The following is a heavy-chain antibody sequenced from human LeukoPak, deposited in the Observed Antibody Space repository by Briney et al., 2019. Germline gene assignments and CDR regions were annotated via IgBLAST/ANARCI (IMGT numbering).Heavy chain of an antibody. Sequence: GGSLRLSCGASGLTFSTYSMNWIRQAPGKGLEWVSYISSDSGARYYADSVKGRFTISKDNAKNSLYLQMNSLRAEDTAVYYCARATQPGFDPWGQGTLVTVSS. CDR3: ARATQPGFDP. J-gene: IGHJ5*02. CDR2: ISSDSGAR. V-gene: IGHV3-48*01. D-gene: IGHD2-15*01. CDR1: GLTFSTYS.